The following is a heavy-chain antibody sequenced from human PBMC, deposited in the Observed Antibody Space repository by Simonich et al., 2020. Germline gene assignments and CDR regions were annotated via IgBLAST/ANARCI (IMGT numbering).Heavy chain of an antibody. D-gene: IGHD1-26*01. CDR1: GYTFTSYY. J-gene: IGHJ4*02. CDR3: ARLVMYSGSYYLDY. Sequence: QVQLVQSGAEVKKPGASVKVSCTASGYTFTSYYMPWVRQAPGQGREWMGINNPMGGSKSYAQKFQGRVTMTRDTSTSTVYMELSSLRSEDTAMYYCARLVMYSGSYYLDYWGQGTLVTVSS. V-gene: IGHV1-46*01. CDR2: NNPMGGSK.